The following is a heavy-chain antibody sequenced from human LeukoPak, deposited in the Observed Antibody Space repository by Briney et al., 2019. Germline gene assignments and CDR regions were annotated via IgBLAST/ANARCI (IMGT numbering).Heavy chain of an antibody. CDR2: VDPEDGET. CDR1: GYTFTDYY. J-gene: IGHJ5*02. V-gene: IGHV1-69-2*01. CDR3: ATEPKYYYDSSGS. D-gene: IGHD3-22*01. Sequence: ASVKVSCKVSGYTFTDYYMHWVQQAPGKGLEWMGLVDPEDGETIYAEKFQGRVSITADTSTDTAYMELSSLRSEDTAVYYCATEPKYYYDSSGSWGQGTLVTVSS.